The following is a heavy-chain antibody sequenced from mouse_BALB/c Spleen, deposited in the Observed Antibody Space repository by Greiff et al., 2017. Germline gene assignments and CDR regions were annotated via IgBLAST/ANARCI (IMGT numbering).Heavy chain of an antibody. CDR1: GFTFSSFG. CDR3: APTIGWAMDY. Sequence: EVQGVESGGGLVQPGGSRKLSCAASGFTFSSFGMHWVRQAPEKGLEWVAYISSGSSTIYYADTVKGRFTISRDNPKNTLFLQMTSLRSEDTAMYYCAPTIGWAMDYWGQGTSVTVSS. V-gene: IGHV5-17*02. J-gene: IGHJ4*01. D-gene: IGHD2-10*01. CDR2: ISSGSSTI.